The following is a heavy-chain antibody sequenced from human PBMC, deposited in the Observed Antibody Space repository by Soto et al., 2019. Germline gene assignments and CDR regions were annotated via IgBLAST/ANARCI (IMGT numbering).Heavy chain of an antibody. D-gene: IGHD6-13*01. CDR3: VKDKGAAAGFDY. J-gene: IGHJ4*02. Sequence: SGGGVVQPGRSLRLSCAASGFTFSNNGMHWVRQAPGKGLEWMGVISYEGSEKYYAGSVKGRFTISRDNSKNTLYLQMDTLRAEDTAIYYCVKDKGAAAGFDYWGQGILVTVSS. V-gene: IGHV3-30*18. CDR1: GFTFSNNG. CDR2: ISYEGSEK.